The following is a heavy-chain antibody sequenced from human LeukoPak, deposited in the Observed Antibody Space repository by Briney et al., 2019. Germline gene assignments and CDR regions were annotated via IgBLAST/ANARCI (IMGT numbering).Heavy chain of an antibody. CDR2: IYHSGST. D-gene: IGHD1-1*01. V-gene: IGHV4-38-2*02. CDR1: GYSISSGYY. CDR3: ARVENGPYYYGMDV. Sequence: SETLSLTCTVSGYSISSGYYWGWIRQPPGKGLEWIGSIYHSGSTYYNPSLKSRVTISVDTSKNQFSLKLSSVTAADTAVYYCARVENGPYYYGMDVWGQGTTVTVSS. J-gene: IGHJ6*02.